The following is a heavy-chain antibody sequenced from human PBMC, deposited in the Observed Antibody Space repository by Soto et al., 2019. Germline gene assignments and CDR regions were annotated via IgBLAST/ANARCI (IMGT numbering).Heavy chain of an antibody. D-gene: IGHD2-15*01. CDR2: IYYTGST. CDR3: ARDRGGYCSGGACHEASFDP. Sequence: PSETLSLTCTVSGGSISRYYWNWIRQTPGKGLEWIGYIYYTGSTYYNPSLRSRVTMSIDTSQSQFSLNLASVTTADTAVYFCARDRGGYCSGGACHEASFDPWGQGTLVTVSS. CDR1: GGSISRYY. J-gene: IGHJ5*02. V-gene: IGHV4-59*01.